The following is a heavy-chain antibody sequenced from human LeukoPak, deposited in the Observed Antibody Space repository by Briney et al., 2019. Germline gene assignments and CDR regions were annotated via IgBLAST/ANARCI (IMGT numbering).Heavy chain of an antibody. J-gene: IGHJ4*02. CDR2: TYPGDSDT. CDR3: ARHPMVRGVIKYHFDY. V-gene: IGHV5-51*01. Sequence: GESLKISCKGSGYSFTSYWIGWVRQMPGKGLEWMGITYPGDSDTRYSPSFQGQVTISADKSISTAYLQWSSLKASDTAMYYCARHPMVRGVIKYHFDYWGQGTLVTVSS. CDR1: GYSFTSYW. D-gene: IGHD3-10*01.